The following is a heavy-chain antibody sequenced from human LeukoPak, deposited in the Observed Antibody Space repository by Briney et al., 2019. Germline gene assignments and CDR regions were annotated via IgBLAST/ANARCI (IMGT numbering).Heavy chain of an antibody. CDR3: TREAVTANGYFDY. J-gene: IGHJ4*02. CDR2: IKSKTDGGTT. CDR1: GFTFSNAW. Sequence: PGGSLRPSCAASGFTFSNAWMTWVRQAPGKGLEWVGRIKSKTDGGTTDYAAPVKGRFTISRDDSKNTLYLQMNSLKTEDTAVYYCTREAVTANGYFDYWGQGTLVTVSS. V-gene: IGHV3-15*01. D-gene: IGHD2-21*02.